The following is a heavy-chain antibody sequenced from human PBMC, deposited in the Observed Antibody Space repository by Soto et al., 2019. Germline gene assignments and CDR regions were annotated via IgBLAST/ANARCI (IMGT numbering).Heavy chain of an antibody. V-gene: IGHV4-30-4*01. D-gene: IGHD5-12*01. J-gene: IGHJ5*02. CDR2: IPSRGRP. Sequence: QVQLRESGPGLVKPSQTLSLTCSVSGASVAGGSYYWSWVRQPPGKGLEWIGNIPSRGRPFYNPSRTSRGTISADTSKNQLSLQLTSVTAADTAVYYCARDTYSGYDFGLWGQGTLVTVSS. CDR1: GASVAGGSYY. CDR3: ARDTYSGYDFGL.